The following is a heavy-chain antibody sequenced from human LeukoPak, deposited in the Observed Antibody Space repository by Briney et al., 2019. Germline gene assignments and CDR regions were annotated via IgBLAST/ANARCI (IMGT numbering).Heavy chain of an antibody. V-gene: IGHV3-15*01. D-gene: IGHD3-9*01. CDR2: IKSKTDGGTT. Sequence: GGSLRLSCAASGFTFSDAWMSWVRQAPGKWLEWVGRIKSKTDGGTTDYAAPVKGRFTISRDDSKNTLYLQMNSLKTEDTAVYYCTTAFPGLLRYFDWLLTNPDYWGQRTLVTVSS. CDR3: TTAFPGLLRYFDWLLTNPDY. CDR1: GFTFSDAW. J-gene: IGHJ4*02.